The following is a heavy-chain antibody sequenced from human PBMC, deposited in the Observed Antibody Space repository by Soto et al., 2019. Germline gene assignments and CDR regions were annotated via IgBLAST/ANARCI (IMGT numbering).Heavy chain of an antibody. D-gene: IGHD6-19*01. Sequence: GASVKVCCKASGYTFTSYGIRWVRQAPEQGLEWMGWISAYNGNTNYAQKLQGRVTMTTDTSTSTAYMELRSLGSDDTAVYYCARDRSTPISSGSSGVWGQGTTVTVSS. CDR2: ISAYNGNT. CDR3: ARDRSTPISSGSSGV. CDR1: GYTFTSYG. V-gene: IGHV1-18*01. J-gene: IGHJ6*02.